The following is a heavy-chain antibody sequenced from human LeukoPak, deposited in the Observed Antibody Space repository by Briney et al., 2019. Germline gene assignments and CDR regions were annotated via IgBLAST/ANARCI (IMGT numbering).Heavy chain of an antibody. CDR1: GYTFTGYY. D-gene: IGHD6-25*01. CDR2: INPNSGGT. J-gene: IGHJ4*02. CDR3: AKEDAAADFDY. Sequence: GASVKVSCKASGYTFTGYYMHWVRQAPGQGLEWMGRINPNSGGTNYTQKFQGRVTMTRDTSINTGYMELSRLRSDDTAVYYCAKEDAAADFDYWGQGTLVTVSS. V-gene: IGHV1-2*06.